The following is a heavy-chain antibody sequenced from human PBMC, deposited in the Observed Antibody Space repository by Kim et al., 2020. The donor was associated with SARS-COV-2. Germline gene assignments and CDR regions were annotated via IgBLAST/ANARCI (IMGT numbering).Heavy chain of an antibody. CDR3: ARGYSGFDWIYYYYMDV. J-gene: IGHJ6*03. Sequence: KGRFTISRDNAKNSLYLQMNSLRAEDTAVYYCARGYSGFDWIYYYYMDVWGKGTTVTVSS. V-gene: IGHV3-48*03. D-gene: IGHD3-9*01.